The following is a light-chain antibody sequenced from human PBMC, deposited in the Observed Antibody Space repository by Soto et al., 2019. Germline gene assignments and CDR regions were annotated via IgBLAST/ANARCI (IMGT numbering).Light chain of an antibody. J-gene: IGLJ1*01. CDR3: NAQADNGKHV. V-gene: IGLV2-8*01. CDR2: EVS. Sequence: QSALTQPPSASGSPGQSVTISCTGNSNDVGHSSFISRYQQRPGKGPKLIIYEVSKRPSGVPDRFSGSKSGDTASLSVSGLQDEDEADYFCNAQADNGKHVFGTGTKLTVL. CDR1: SNDVGHSSF.